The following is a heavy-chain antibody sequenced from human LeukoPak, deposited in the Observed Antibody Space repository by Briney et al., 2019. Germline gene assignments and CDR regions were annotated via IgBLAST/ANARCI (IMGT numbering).Heavy chain of an antibody. V-gene: IGHV4-59*12. CDR3: ARSHSRPYYYYYMDV. D-gene: IGHD2-21*01. J-gene: IGHJ6*03. Sequence: PSETLSLTCTVSGGSFTDYYWSWIRQPPGKGLEWIGYIYYSGSTTYNPSLKSRVTMSVDTSKNQFSLKLSSVTAADTAVYYCARSHSRPYYYYYMDVWGKGTTVTVSS. CDR2: IYYSGST. CDR1: GGSFTDYY.